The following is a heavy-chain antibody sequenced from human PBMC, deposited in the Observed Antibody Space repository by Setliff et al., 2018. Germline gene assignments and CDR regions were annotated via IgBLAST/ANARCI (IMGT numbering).Heavy chain of an antibody. D-gene: IGHD5-18*01. CDR3: AREGVDTRSSTDYRYYMDV. J-gene: IGHJ6*03. V-gene: IGHV7-4-1*02. CDR2: INTNTGNP. CDR1: GYTFTNYG. Sequence: ASVKVSCKASGYTFTNYGINWVRQAPGQGLEWMGWINTNTGNPSYAQDFTGRFVFSLDTSVSTAYLQISSLTSADTAVYYCAREGVDTRSSTDYRYYMDVWGKGTTVTVSS.